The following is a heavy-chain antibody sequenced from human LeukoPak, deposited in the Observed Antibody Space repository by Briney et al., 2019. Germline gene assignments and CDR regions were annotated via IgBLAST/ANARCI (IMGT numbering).Heavy chain of an antibody. V-gene: IGHV4-31*03. CDR1: GGSISSGGYY. J-gene: IGHJ4*02. D-gene: IGHD3-3*01. CDR2: IYYSGST. Sequence: SETLSLTCTVSGGSISSGGYYWSWIRQHPGKGLEWIGYIYYSGSTYYNPSLKSRVTISVDTSKNQFSLKLSSVTAADTAVYYCAVATYYDFWSGYYTREGSYFDYWGQGTLVTVSS. CDR3: AVATYYDFWSGYYTREGSYFDY.